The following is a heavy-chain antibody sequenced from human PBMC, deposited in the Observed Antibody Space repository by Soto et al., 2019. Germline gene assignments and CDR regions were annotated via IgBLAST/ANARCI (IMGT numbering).Heavy chain of an antibody. V-gene: IGHV4-31*03. CDR3: AREGYCTNGVCYFAFDI. D-gene: IGHD2-8*01. J-gene: IGHJ3*02. Sequence: SETLSLTCTVSGGSISSGGYYWSWIRQHPGKGLEWIGYIYYSGSTYYNPSLKSRVTISVDTSKNQFSLKLSSVTAADTAVYYCAREGYCTNGVCYFAFDIWGQGTMVTVSS. CDR2: IYYSGST. CDR1: GGSISSGGYY.